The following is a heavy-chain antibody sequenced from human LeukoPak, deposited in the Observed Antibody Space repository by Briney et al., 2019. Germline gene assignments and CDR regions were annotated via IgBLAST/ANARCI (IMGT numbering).Heavy chain of an antibody. CDR3: AKELWYYYDSSGYYSQPFYY. CDR1: GFTFSSYP. CDR2: ISGSDGST. V-gene: IGHV3-23*01. J-gene: IGHJ4*02. Sequence: GGSLRLSCAASGFTFSSYPMNWVRQAPGKGLEWVSAISGSDGSTYYADSVKGRFTISRDNSKNTLYLQMNSLRAEDTAVYYCAKELWYYYDSSGYYSQPFYYWGQGTLVTVSS. D-gene: IGHD3-22*01.